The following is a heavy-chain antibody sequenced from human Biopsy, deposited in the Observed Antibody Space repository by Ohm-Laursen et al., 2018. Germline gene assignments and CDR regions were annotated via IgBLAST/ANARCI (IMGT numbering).Heavy chain of an antibody. Sequence: SLRLSCTASGFTFNNYGMQWVRQAPGKGLEWVAAIYNDGINEYYADSVKGRFTISRDDSKNTLYLQMNSLRVEDTAVFYCARDLRGHWFFDLWGRGTLVTVSS. CDR1: GFTFNNYG. CDR2: IYNDGINE. CDR3: ARDLRGHWFFDL. J-gene: IGHJ2*01. D-gene: IGHD5/OR15-5a*01. V-gene: IGHV3-33*08.